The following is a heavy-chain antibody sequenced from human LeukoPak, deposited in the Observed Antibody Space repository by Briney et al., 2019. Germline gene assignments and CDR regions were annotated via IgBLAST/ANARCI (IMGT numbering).Heavy chain of an antibody. CDR2: MNPNSGNP. CDR1: GYTFTSYD. Sequence: ASVKVSCKASGYTFTSYDINWVRQATGQGLEWMGWMNPNSGNPGYAQKFQGRVTMTRNTPISTAYMELSSLRSEDTAVYYCARAPPFDYTFDYLGQRTMVAVAS. J-gene: IGHJ4*02. D-gene: IGHD3-9*01. CDR3: ARAPPFDYTFDY. V-gene: IGHV1-8*01.